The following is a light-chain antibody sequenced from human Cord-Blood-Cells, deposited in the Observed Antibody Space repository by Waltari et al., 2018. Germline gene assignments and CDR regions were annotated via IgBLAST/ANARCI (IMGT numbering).Light chain of an antibody. CDR3: AAWDDSLSGWV. J-gene: IGLJ3*02. Sequence: QSVLTQPPSASGTPGQRVTISCSGSSSTIGSNYVYWYQQLPGTAPKLLIYRNNQRPSGVPDRLSGSKSGTSASLAISGLRSEDEADYYCAAWDDSLSGWVFGGGTKLTVL. CDR2: RNN. V-gene: IGLV1-47*01. CDR1: SSTIGSNY.